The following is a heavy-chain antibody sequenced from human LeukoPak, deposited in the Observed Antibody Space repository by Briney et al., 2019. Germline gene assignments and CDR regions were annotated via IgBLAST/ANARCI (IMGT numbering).Heavy chain of an antibody. CDR1: GGSISSTIYY. J-gene: IGHJ4*02. Sequence: SETLSLTCTVSGGSISSTIYYWGWIRQPPGKGLEWIGSIYYSGITFYNPSHKSRVTISVDTSKNQFSLKLSSVTAADTAVYYYASISSSGWHNMAKDWGQGTLVTVSS. CDR2: IYYSGIT. CDR3: ASISSSGWHNMAKD. V-gene: IGHV4-39*01. D-gene: IGHD6-19*01.